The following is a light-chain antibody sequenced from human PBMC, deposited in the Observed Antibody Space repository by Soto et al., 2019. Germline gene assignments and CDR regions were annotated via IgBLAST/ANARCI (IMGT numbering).Light chain of an antibody. CDR2: LGS. CDR3: MKAIQTPYT. V-gene: IGKV2-28*01. J-gene: IGKJ2*01. CDR1: QSLLHSNGYNY. Sequence: DIVMTQSPLSLPVTPGEPASISCRSSQSLLHSNGYNYLDWYLQKPGQSPQLLIYLGSNRASGVPDRFSGSGSGTDFTLKISRVEAEDVGVYYCMKAIQTPYTFGQGTKLEIK.